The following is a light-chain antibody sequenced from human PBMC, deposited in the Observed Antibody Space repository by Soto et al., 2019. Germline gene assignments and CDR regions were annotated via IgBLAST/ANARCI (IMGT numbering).Light chain of an antibody. CDR3: SSYSSSITL. V-gene: IGLV2-14*01. CDR2: DVS. J-gene: IGLJ2*01. Sequence: QSVLTQPASVSGSPGQTITNSCTGSSSDFGGYDYVSWYQQHPGKAPKLMIYDVSNRPSGVSNRFSGSKSANTASLTISGLQAEDEADYYFSSYSSSITLFGGGPQLTVL. CDR1: SSDFGGYDY.